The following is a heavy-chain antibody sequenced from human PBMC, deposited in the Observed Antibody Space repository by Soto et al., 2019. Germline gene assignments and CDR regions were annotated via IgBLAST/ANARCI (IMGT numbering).Heavy chain of an antibody. CDR3: ARPKRFLEWPPGAFDI. D-gene: IGHD3-3*01. J-gene: IGHJ3*02. V-gene: IGHV3-64*01. CDR1: GFTFVAFA. Sequence: PGGPLRLPFAAPGFTFVAFAMHWVRKAQGKEREYVSAISSNGGSTYYANSVKGRFTISRDNSKNTLYLQMGSLRAEDMAVYYCARPKRFLEWPPGAFDIWGQGTMVTVSS. CDR2: ISSNGGST.